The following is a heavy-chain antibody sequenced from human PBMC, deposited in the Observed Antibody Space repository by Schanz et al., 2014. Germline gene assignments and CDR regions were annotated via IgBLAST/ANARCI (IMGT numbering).Heavy chain of an antibody. D-gene: IGHD2-21*02. Sequence: EVQLVESGGGFVQPGGSLRLSCAAFGFTFNDYWMHWVRQAPGKGLVWVSRINSDGRSTNYADSVKGRFSISRDNARNTLHLQMDSLGVEDTALYYCVRDGPPCGGDCQNRFGPWGQGTLVTVSS. CDR3: VRDGPPCGGDCQNRFGP. CDR2: INSDGRST. V-gene: IGHV3-74*01. CDR1: GFTFNDYW. J-gene: IGHJ5*02.